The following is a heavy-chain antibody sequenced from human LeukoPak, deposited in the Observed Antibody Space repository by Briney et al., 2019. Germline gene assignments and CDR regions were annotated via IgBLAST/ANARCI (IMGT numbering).Heavy chain of an antibody. J-gene: IGHJ4*01. D-gene: IGHD3-22*01. CDR3: ARGPPSSGGAYVGDY. CDR1: GFSLSNFQ. CDR2: IDAGGSST. Sequence: GRSLRLSCVASGFSLSNFQMYWVRQAPGKGLVWVSRIDAGGSSTSYADSVKGRFSISRDNAKSTLYLQMNSLRAEDTAVYYCARGPPSSGGAYVGDYWGHGALVTVSS. V-gene: IGHV3-74*01.